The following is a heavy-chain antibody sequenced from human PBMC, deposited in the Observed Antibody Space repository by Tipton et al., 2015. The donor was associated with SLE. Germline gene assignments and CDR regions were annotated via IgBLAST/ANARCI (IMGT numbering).Heavy chain of an antibody. J-gene: IGHJ4*02. CDR1: AYSFSNYG. Sequence: QSGAEVKTPGESLKISCEGSAYSFSNYGIHWVRQMPGKGLEWMGIIYPGDSGPIYSPSFQGQVTISVDKAISTAYLQWSCRKASDFARYYCARLADAGSYSCWGQGTLVPVPS. CDR3: ARLADAGSYSC. D-gene: IGHD1-26*01. CDR2: IYPGDSGP. V-gene: IGHV5-51*03.